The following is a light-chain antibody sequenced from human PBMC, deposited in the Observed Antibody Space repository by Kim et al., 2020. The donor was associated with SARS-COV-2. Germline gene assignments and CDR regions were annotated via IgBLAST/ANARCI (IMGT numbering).Light chain of an antibody. J-gene: IGKJ2*01. CDR3: QQYGSSPYT. CDR1: QSVSSSY. V-gene: IGKV3-20*01. Sequence: PGERATLSCRASQSVSSSYLAWYQQKPGQAPRLLIYGASSRATGIPDRFSGSGSGTDFTLTISRLEPEDFAVYYCQQYGSSPYTFGQGTKLEIK. CDR2: GAS.